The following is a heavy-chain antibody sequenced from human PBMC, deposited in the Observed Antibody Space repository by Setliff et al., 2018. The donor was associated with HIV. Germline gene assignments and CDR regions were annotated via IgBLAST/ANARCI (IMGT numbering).Heavy chain of an antibody. V-gene: IGHV4-4*02. CDR2: IYHSEYT. CDR3: ARGHCSGTNCYGVDYYGMDV. Sequence: PSETLSLTCAGSGGSISSDNWWTWVRQAPGKGLEWIGEIYHSEYTNYNPSLKSRVSMSVDKSTTQFSVKLTSVTAADTAVYYCARGHCSGTNCYGVDYYGMDVWGQGTTVTVSS. CDR1: GGSISSDNW. J-gene: IGHJ6*02. D-gene: IGHD2-2*01.